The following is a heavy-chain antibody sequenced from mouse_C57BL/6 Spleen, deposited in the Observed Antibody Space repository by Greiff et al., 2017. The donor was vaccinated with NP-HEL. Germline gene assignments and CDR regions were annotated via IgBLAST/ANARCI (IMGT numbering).Heavy chain of an antibody. V-gene: IGHV3-6*01. CDR1: GYSITSGYY. Sequence: ESGPGLVKPSQSLSLTCSVTGYSITSGYYWNWIRQFPGNKLEWMGYISYDGSNNYNPSLKNRISITRDTSKNQFFLKLNSVTTEDTATYYCARTTTVVANFDYWGQGTTLTVSS. J-gene: IGHJ2*01. D-gene: IGHD1-1*01. CDR2: ISYDGSN. CDR3: ARTTTVVANFDY.